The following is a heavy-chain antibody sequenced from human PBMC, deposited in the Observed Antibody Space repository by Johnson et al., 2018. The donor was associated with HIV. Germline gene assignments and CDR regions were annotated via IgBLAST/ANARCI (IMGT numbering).Heavy chain of an antibody. Sequence: QVQLVESGGGVVQPGGSLRLSCAASGLTFSIYGMHWVRQAPGKGLEWVAFMRYDGSNKYYADSVKGRFTISRDNSKNTLYLQMNSLRAEDTAVYYCAKDRDSYGYGGAFDIWGQGTMVTVSS. J-gene: IGHJ3*02. CDR1: GLTFSIYG. D-gene: IGHD5-18*01. CDR2: MRYDGSNK. CDR3: AKDRDSYGYGGAFDI. V-gene: IGHV3-30*02.